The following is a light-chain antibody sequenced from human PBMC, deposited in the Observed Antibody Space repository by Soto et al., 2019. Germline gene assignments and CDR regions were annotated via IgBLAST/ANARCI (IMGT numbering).Light chain of an antibody. J-gene: IGKJ4*01. CDR1: QSVSNY. CDR2: DAS. CDR3: QQRSNWPPLT. V-gene: IGKV3-11*01. Sequence: EIVLTQSPATLSLSPGEKATITCRASQSVSNYLAWYQQKPGQAPRLLIYDASTRATGIPARFSGSGSGTDFTLTISSLEPEDFAVYYCQQRSNWPPLTFGGGTKVDIK.